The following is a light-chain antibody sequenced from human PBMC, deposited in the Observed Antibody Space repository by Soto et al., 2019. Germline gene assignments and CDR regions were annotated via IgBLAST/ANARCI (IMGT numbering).Light chain of an antibody. CDR3: SSYTSSSTRV. Sequence: QSALTQLPAVSASPGQSITIPCTGTSSDVGGYNYVSWYQQHPGKAPKLMIYDVSNRPSGVSNRFSGSKSGNTASLTISWLQAEDEADYYCSSYTSSSTRVFGTGTKVTVL. V-gene: IGLV2-14*01. CDR2: DVS. J-gene: IGLJ1*01. CDR1: SSDVGGYNY.